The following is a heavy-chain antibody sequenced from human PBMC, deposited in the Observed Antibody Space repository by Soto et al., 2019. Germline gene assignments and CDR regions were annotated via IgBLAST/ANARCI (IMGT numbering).Heavy chain of an antibody. CDR3: ARLNGYCVGTSCHGYYGMDV. Sequence: PSETLSLTCTVSGGSITRSSHYWGWIRQPPGKGPECIGNIYYDGNTYYNPSLKSRVTISLDTSMNELSLRLSSVTAADTAVYYCARLNGYCVGTSCHGYYGMDVWGQGTTVTVSS. CDR1: GGSITRSSHY. V-gene: IGHV4-39*01. CDR2: IYYDGNT. D-gene: IGHD2-2*03. J-gene: IGHJ6*02.